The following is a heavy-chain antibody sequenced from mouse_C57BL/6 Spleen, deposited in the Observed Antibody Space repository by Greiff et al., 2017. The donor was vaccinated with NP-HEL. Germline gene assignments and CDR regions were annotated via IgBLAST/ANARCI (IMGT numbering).Heavy chain of an antibody. Sequence: EVMLVESGGGLVKPGGSLKLSCAASGFTFSSYTMSWVRQTPEKRLEWVATISGGGGNTYYPDSVKGRFTISRDNAKNTLYLQMSSLRSEDTALYYCARRSNYGEGAMDYWGQGTSVTVSS. D-gene: IGHD2-5*01. CDR2: ISGGGGNT. CDR1: GFTFSSYT. V-gene: IGHV5-9*01. J-gene: IGHJ4*01. CDR3: ARRSNYGEGAMDY.